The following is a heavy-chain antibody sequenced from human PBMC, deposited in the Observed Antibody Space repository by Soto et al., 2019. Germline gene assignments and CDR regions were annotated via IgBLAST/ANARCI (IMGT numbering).Heavy chain of an antibody. CDR3: AKEEGSTWYPTDY. J-gene: IGHJ4*02. CDR1: GFTVSSNY. V-gene: IGHV3-53*01. D-gene: IGHD6-13*01. Sequence: EVQLVESGGGLIQPGGSLRVSCAASGFTVSSNYMSWVRQAPGKGLEWVSLIYSGGSTFYADSAKGRFTISRDNSKNTVYLQMNSLRVDDTAVYYCAKEEGSTWYPTDYWGQGTLVTVSS. CDR2: IYSGGST.